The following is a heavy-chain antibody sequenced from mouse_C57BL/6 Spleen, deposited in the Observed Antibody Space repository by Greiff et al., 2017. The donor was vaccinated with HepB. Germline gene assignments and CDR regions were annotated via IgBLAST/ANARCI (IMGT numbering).Heavy chain of an antibody. V-gene: IGHV5-17*01. CDR3: SRPRDDYDWYFDV. Sequence: EVKLVESGGGLVKPGGSLKLSCAASGFTFSDYGMHWVRQAPEKGLEWVAYISSGSSTIYYADTVKGRFTISRDNAKNTLFLQMTSLRSEDTAMYYCSRPRDDYDWYFDVWGTGTTVTVSS. D-gene: IGHD2-4*01. CDR1: GFTFSDYG. CDR2: ISSGSSTI. J-gene: IGHJ1*03.